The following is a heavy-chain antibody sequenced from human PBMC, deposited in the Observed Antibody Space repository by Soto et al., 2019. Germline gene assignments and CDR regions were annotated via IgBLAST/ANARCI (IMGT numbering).Heavy chain of an antibody. CDR2: IDPSDSYT. CDR3: ARHVVDIVATIPNWFDP. CDR1: GYSFTSYW. D-gene: IGHD5-12*01. V-gene: IGHV5-10-1*01. J-gene: IGHJ5*02. Sequence: LGESLKISCKGSGYSFTSYWISWVRQMPGKGLEWIGRIDPSDSYTNYSPSFQGHVTISADKSISTAYLQWSSLKASDTAMYYCARHVVDIVATIPNWFDPWGHGTLVTGS.